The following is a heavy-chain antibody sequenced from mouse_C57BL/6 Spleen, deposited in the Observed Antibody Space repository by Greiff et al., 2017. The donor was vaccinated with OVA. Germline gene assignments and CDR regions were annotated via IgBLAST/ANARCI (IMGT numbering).Heavy chain of an antibody. CDR2: INPNNGGT. D-gene: IGHD1-1*01. Sequence: EVQLQQSGPELVKPGASVKISCKASGYTFTDYYMNWVKQSHGKSLEWIGDINPNNGGTSYNQKFKGKATLTVDKSSSTAYMELRSLTSEDSAVYYCALFITTVVAKRHYAMDYWGQGTSVTVSS. CDR1: GYTFTDYY. CDR3: ALFITTVVAKRHYAMDY. J-gene: IGHJ4*01. V-gene: IGHV1-26*01.